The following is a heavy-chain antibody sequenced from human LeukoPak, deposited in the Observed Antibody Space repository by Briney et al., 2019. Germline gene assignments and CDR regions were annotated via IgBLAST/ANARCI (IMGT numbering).Heavy chain of an antibody. Sequence: SQTLPLTCAISGDSVSNNSAIWIWIRQSPSRGLQWLGRTYYRSKWYNDYAVSVKSRITLNVDTSKNQFSLQLNSVTPEGTAVYYCARSSNLHYFDYWGQGTQVTVSS. V-gene: IGHV6-1*01. CDR1: GDSVSNNSAI. CDR3: ARSSNLHYFDY. J-gene: IGHJ4*02. CDR2: TYYRSKWYN.